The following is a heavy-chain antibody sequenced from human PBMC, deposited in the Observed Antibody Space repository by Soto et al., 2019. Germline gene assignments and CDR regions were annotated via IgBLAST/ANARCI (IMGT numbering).Heavy chain of an antibody. CDR3: ARLLVDTAMAYYYYYMDV. Sequence: ETLSLTCTVSSFPISNHYWNWIRQLPGKGLEWIGYIYYNGSTNYNPPLKSRVTISVDTSKNQFSLKLSSVTAADTAVYYCARLLVDTAMAYYYYYMDVWGKGTTVTVSS. J-gene: IGHJ6*03. CDR2: IYYNGST. D-gene: IGHD5-18*01. V-gene: IGHV4-59*08. CDR1: SFPISNHY.